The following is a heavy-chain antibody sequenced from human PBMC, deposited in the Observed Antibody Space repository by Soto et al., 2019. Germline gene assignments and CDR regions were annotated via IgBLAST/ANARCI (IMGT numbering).Heavy chain of an antibody. CDR1: GGSFSGYY. CDR3: ARTYYYGSGSLYYFDY. D-gene: IGHD3-10*01. CDR2: IYYSGST. V-gene: IGHV4-59*01. J-gene: IGHJ4*02. Sequence: SETLSLTCAVYGGSFSGYYWSWIRQPPGKGLEWIGYIYYSGSTNYNPSLKSRVTISVDTSKNQFSLKLSSVTAADTAVYYCARTYYYGSGSLYYFDYWGQGTLVTVSS.